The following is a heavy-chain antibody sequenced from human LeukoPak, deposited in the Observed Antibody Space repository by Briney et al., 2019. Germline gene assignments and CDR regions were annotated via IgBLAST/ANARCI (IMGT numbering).Heavy chain of an antibody. CDR3: AREMATISYYYYYMDV. D-gene: IGHD5-24*01. V-gene: IGHV4-38-2*02. CDR1: GYSISSGYY. CDR2: IYHSGST. Sequence: PSETLSLTCTVSGYSISSGYYWGWNRQPPGKGLEWIGSIYHSGSTYYNPSLKSRVTISVDTSKNQFSLKLSSVTAADTAVYYCAREMATISYYYYYMDVWGKGTTVTVSS. J-gene: IGHJ6*03.